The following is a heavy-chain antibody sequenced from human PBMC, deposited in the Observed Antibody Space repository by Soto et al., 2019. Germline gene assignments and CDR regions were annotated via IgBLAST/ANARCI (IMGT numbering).Heavy chain of an antibody. CDR2: IGHDGTNK. CDR3: AKDSYPEAPFDD. V-gene: IGHV3-30*02. Sequence: GGSLRLSCAASGFTFTSYGMHWVRQAPGKGLEWVALIGHDGTNKKYAEVVEGRFTVSRDNSRNTLYLQMDSLRVEDTAVYYCAKDSYPEAPFDDWGQGTLVTVSS. CDR1: GFTFTSYG. J-gene: IGHJ4*02.